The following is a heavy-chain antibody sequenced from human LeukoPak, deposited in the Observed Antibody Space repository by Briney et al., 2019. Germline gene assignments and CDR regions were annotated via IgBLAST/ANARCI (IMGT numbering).Heavy chain of an antibody. CDR2: ISAYNGNT. V-gene: IGHV1-18*01. CDR1: GYTFTSYG. D-gene: IGHD6-13*01. J-gene: IGHJ4*02. Sequence: ASVKVSCKASGYTFTSYGISWVRQAPGQGLEWMGWISAYNGNTNHAQKLQGRVTMTTDTSTSTAYMELRSLRSDDTAVYYCARELGEACYSSSWCPFDYWGQGTLVTVSS. CDR3: ARELGEACYSSSWCPFDY.